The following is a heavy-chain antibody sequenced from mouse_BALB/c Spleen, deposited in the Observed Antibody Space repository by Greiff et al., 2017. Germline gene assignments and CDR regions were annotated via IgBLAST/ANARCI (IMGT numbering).Heavy chain of an antibody. J-gene: IGHJ4*01. CDR2: ISTYYGDA. CDR3: ARAYDYDEDAMDY. Sequence: QVQLKQSGAELVRPGVSVKISCKGSGYTFTDYAMHWVKQSHAKSLEWIGVISTYYGDASYNQKFKGKATMTVDKSSSTAYMELARLTSEDSAIYYCARAYDYDEDAMDYWGQGTSVTVSS. CDR1: GYTFTDYA. V-gene: IGHV1S137*01. D-gene: IGHD2-4*01.